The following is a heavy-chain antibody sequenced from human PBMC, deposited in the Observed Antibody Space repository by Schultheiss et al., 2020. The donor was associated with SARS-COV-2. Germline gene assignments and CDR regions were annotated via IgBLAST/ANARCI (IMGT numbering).Heavy chain of an antibody. CDR2: IWSDGTNK. Sequence: GGSLRLSCAASGFTFSNYGMHWVRQAPGKGLEWVAIIWSDGTNKYYADSVKGRFTISRDNSKNTLYLQMNSLRAEDTAMYYCAREGITMVQGGGFDYYYGMDVWGQGTTVTVSS. J-gene: IGHJ6*02. CDR1: GFTFSNYG. V-gene: IGHV3-33*01. D-gene: IGHD3-10*01. CDR3: AREGITMVQGGGFDYYYGMDV.